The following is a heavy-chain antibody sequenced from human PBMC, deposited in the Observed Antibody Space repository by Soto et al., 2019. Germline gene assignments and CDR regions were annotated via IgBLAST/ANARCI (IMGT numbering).Heavy chain of an antibody. CDR3: AKVPRYDFWSGYSHGMDV. Sequence: WGSLRLSCAASGFTFSSYAISCVRQAPVKGLEWVSAISGSGGSTYYADSVKGRFTISRDNSKNTLYLQMNSLRAEDTAVYYCAKVPRYDFWSGYSHGMDVWGQGTTVTVSS. CDR2: ISGSGGST. J-gene: IGHJ6*02. D-gene: IGHD3-3*01. V-gene: IGHV3-23*01. CDR1: GFTFSSYA.